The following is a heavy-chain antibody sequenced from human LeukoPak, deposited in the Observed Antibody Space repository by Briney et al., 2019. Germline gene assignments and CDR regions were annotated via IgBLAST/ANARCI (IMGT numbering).Heavy chain of an antibody. CDR1: GGSFSGYY. Sequence: SETLSLTCAVYGGSFSGYYWSWLRQPPGKGLEWIGEINDSGSTNYNPSLKSRVTISVDTSENQFSLKLSSVTAADTAVYYCARGPHSYYYYGMDVWGQGTTVTVSS. J-gene: IGHJ6*02. V-gene: IGHV4-34*01. CDR2: INDSGST. CDR3: ARGPHSYYYYGMDV.